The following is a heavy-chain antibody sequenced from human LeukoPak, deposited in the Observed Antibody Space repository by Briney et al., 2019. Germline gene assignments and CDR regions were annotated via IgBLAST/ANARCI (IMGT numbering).Heavy chain of an antibody. CDR3: ARDRVWQWLVRDYYYYMDV. J-gene: IGHJ6*03. CDR1: GFTFSSYW. Sequence: PGGSLRLSCAASGFTFSSYWMSWVRQAPGKGLEWVAIIKQDGSEKYYVDSVKGRFTISRDNAKNSLYLQMNSLRAEDTAVYYCARDRVWQWLVRDYYYYMDVWGKGTTVTVSS. V-gene: IGHV3-7*01. CDR2: IKQDGSEK. D-gene: IGHD6-19*01.